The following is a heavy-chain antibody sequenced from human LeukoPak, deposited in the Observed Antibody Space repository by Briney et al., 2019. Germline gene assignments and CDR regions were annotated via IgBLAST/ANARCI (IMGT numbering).Heavy chain of an antibody. CDR1: GGSISSYY. V-gene: IGHV4-59*08. J-gene: IGHJ4*02. CDR2: IYYSGST. Sequence: SETLSLTCTVSGGSISSYYWSWIRQPPGKGLEWIGYIYYSGSTNYNPFLKSRVTISVDTSKNQFSLKLSSVTAADTAVYYCARHRGAYDSSGYYTYYFDYWGQGTLVTVSS. D-gene: IGHD3-22*01. CDR3: ARHRGAYDSSGYYTYYFDY.